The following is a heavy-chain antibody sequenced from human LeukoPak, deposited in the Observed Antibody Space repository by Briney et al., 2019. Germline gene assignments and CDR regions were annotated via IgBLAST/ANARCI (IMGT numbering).Heavy chain of an antibody. J-gene: IGHJ6*03. CDR2: ISSSGSTI. V-gene: IGHV3-48*03. CDR1: GFTFSSYE. D-gene: IGHD1-14*01. Sequence: GGSLRLSCAASGFTFSSYEMNWVRQAPGKGLEWVSYISSSGSTIYYADSVKGRFTISRDNAKNSLYLQMNSLRAEDTAVYYCARVGPWVNPDYYYYYMDVWGKGTTVTVS. CDR3: ARVGPWVNPDYYYYYMDV.